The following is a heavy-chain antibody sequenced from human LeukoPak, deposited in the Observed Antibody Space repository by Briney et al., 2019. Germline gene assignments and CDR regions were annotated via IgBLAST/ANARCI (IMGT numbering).Heavy chain of an antibody. CDR3: TTPSEVAPIYYYYGMDV. CDR1: GFTFSNAW. D-gene: IGHD5-24*01. CDR2: IKSKTDGGTT. Sequence: GGSLRLSCAASGFTFSNAWMSWVRQAPGKGLEWVGRIKSKTDGGTTDYAAPVKGRFTISRDDSENTLYLQMNSLKTEDTAVYYCTTPSEVAPIYYYYGMDVWGQGTTVTVSS. J-gene: IGHJ6*02. V-gene: IGHV3-15*01.